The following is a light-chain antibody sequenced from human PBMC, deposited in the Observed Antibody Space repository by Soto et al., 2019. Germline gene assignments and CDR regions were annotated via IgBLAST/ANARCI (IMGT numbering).Light chain of an antibody. CDR1: EGISSY. J-gene: IGKJ5*01. Sequence: DIQLTQSPSFLSASVGDRVTITCRASEGISSYLAWYQQKPGKAPKLLIYAASTLQSGVPSRFSGSGSGTEFTLTISSLQHEDFATYYCQQLNSYPPSITFGQGTRLEIK. CDR3: QQLNSYPPSIT. V-gene: IGKV1-9*01. CDR2: AAS.